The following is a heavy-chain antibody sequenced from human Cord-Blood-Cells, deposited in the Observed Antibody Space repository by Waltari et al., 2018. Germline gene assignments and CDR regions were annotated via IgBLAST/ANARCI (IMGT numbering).Heavy chain of an antibody. Sequence: EVQLVESGGGLVKPGGSLRLSCAASGFTFSSYRINWVRQAPGKGLEWVSSISSSSSYIYYADSVKGRFTISRDNAKNSLYLQMNSLRAEDTAVYYCARGQLVGGGVDYWGQGTLVTVSS. CDR3: ARGQLVGGGVDY. CDR2: ISSSSSYI. V-gene: IGHV3-21*01. J-gene: IGHJ4*02. CDR1: GFTFSSYR. D-gene: IGHD6-6*01.